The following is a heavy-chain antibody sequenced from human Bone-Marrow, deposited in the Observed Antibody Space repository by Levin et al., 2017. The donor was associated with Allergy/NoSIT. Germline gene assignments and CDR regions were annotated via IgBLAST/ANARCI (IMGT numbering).Heavy chain of an antibody. CDR3: VKGPILTGTEAYFDS. D-gene: IGHD3-3*02. CDR2: INWNSATI. J-gene: IGHJ4*02. CDR1: GFTFDDSA. V-gene: IGHV3-9*01. Sequence: GGSLRLSCAASGFTFDDSAMHWVRQAPGQGLEWLSGINWNSATIGYADSVRGRFTISRDNAKTSLYLQMNSLRVEDTAFYYCVKGPILTGTEAYFDSWGQGTLVTVSS.